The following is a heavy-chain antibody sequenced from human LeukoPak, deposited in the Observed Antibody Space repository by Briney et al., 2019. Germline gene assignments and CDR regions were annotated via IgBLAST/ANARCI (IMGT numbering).Heavy chain of an antibody. D-gene: IGHD2-2*01. Sequence: ASVKVSCKASVYTFANFYIHWVRQAPGQGLEWMGWMNPNSGDTSYAREFQDRVTMTRDTSLSTAYMELSRLRSDDTAVYFCARRPINCIITNCYVDYWGQGTLVTVSS. J-gene: IGHJ4*02. V-gene: IGHV1-2*02. CDR1: VYTFANFY. CDR3: ARRPINCIITNCYVDY. CDR2: MNPNSGDT.